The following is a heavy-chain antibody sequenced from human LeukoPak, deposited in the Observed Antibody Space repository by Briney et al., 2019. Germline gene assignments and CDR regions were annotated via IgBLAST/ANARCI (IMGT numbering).Heavy chain of an antibody. D-gene: IGHD2-2*01. Sequence: ASVKVSCKASVYTFANFYIHWVRQAPGQGLEWMGWMNPNSGDTSYAREFQDRVTMTRDTSLSTAYMELSRLRSDDTAVYFCARRPINCIITNCYVDYWGQGTLVTVSS. J-gene: IGHJ4*02. V-gene: IGHV1-2*02. CDR1: VYTFANFY. CDR3: ARRPINCIITNCYVDY. CDR2: MNPNSGDT.